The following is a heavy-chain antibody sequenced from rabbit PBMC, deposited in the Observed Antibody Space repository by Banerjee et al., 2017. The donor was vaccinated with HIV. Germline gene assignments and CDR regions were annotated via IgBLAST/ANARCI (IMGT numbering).Heavy chain of an antibody. J-gene: IGHJ4*01. V-gene: IGHV1S43*01. Sequence: QQQLEESGGGLVKPGGTLTLTCKASGIDFSSYYYMCWVRQAPGKGLELIACIYTSSGSTWYASWVNGRFTISRSTSLNTVTLQMTSLTAADTATYFCARAGNSGWGDAFNLWGPGTLVTVS. CDR2: IYTSSGST. D-gene: IGHD4-1*01. CDR3: ARAGNSGWGDAFNL. CDR1: GIDFSSYYY.